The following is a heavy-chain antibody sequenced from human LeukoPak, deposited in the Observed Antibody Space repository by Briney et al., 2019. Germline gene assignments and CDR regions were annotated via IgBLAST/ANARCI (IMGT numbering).Heavy chain of an antibody. D-gene: IGHD1-26*01. CDR3: ATGVGATGWFDP. CDR2: INHSGST. J-gene: IGHJ5*02. Sequence: SETLSLTCAVYGGSFSGHYWSWIRQPPGKGLEWIGEINHSGSTNYNPSLKSRVTISVDTSKNQFSLKLSSVTAADTAVYYCATGVGATGWFDPWGQGTLVTVSS. CDR1: GGSFSGHY. V-gene: IGHV4-34*01.